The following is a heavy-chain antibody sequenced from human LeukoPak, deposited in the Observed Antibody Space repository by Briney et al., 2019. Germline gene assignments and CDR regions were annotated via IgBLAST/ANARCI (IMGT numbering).Heavy chain of an antibody. CDR1: GYTFINFA. CDR2: INAGNGNT. D-gene: IGHD3-22*01. Sequence: ASVKVSCKASGYTFINFAINWGRQAPGQRPEWMGWINAGNGNTKYSQKFQGRVTITRDTSASTAYMELSSLTSEDTAVYYCARDPASFMDYDSSGHYFDYWGQGTLVTVSS. J-gene: IGHJ4*02. CDR3: ARDPASFMDYDSSGHYFDY. V-gene: IGHV1-3*01.